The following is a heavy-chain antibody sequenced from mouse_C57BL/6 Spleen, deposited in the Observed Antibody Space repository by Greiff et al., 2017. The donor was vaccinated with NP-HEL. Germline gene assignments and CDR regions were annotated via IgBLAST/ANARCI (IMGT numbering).Heavy chain of an antibody. J-gene: IGHJ1*03. CDR1: GFTFSSYA. CDR3: ARAELTGKGYFDV. V-gene: IGHV5-4*03. Sequence: EVKLVESGGGLVKPGGSLKLSCAASGFTFSSYAMSWVRQTPEKRLEWVATISDGGSYTYYPDNVKGRFTISRDNAKNNLYLQMSHLKSEDTAMYYCARAELTGKGYFDVWGTGTTVTVSS. D-gene: IGHD4-1*01. CDR2: ISDGGSYT.